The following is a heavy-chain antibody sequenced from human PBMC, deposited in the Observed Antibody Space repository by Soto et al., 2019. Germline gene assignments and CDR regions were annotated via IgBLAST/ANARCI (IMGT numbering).Heavy chain of an antibody. J-gene: IGHJ4*02. V-gene: IGHV4-39*01. D-gene: IGHD1-20*01. CDR3: ATSQKGYNWNYFDH. CDR2: VFYTGFT. Sequence: SETLSLTCAISGGSISGSYYYWAWLRQSPGKGPEWIGSVFYTGFTSYNPSLESRVSVSVDTSKSQFSLKLSAVTAADTAVYYCATSQKGYNWNYFDHWGQGALVTVSS. CDR1: GGSISGSYYY.